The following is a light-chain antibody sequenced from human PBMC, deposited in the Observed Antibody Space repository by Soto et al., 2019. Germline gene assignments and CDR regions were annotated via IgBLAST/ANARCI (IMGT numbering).Light chain of an antibody. CDR1: QDIRMY. CDR2: DAS. Sequence: DIQMTQSPASLAASVGDRVTITCQASQDIRMYLNWYQQKPGQAPKLLIYDASNLETGVPSRFSGSGSWTDFTLTISSMQSGDFATYFCQQYDNLRLTFGGGTKVEI. CDR3: QQYDNLRLT. J-gene: IGKJ4*01. V-gene: IGKV1-33*01.